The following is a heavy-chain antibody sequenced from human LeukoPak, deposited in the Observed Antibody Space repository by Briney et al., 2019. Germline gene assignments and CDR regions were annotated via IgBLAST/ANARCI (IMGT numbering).Heavy chain of an antibody. CDR2: INPNSGGT. CDR3: ARDLPSKSADNWFDP. J-gene: IGHJ5*02. CDR1: GYTFTGYY. Sequence: ASVKVSCKASGYTFTGYYMHWVRQAPGQGLEWMGWINPNSGGTNYAQKFQGRVTMTRDTSISTAYMELSRLRSDDTAVYYCARDLPSKSADNWFDPWGQGTLVTVSS. D-gene: IGHD4-11*01. V-gene: IGHV1-2*02.